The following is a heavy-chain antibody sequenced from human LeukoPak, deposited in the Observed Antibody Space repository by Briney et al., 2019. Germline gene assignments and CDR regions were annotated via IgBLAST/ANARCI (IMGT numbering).Heavy chain of an antibody. D-gene: IGHD3-16*02. J-gene: IGHJ4*02. Sequence: SETLSLTCAVYGGSFSGYYWSWIRQPPGKGLGWIGEINHSGSTNYNPSLKSRVTISVDTSKNQFSLKLSSVTAADTAVYYCARGPSDYVWGSYRLFDYWGQGTLVTVSS. CDR2: INHSGST. CDR1: GGSFSGYY. CDR3: ARGPSDYVWGSYRLFDY. V-gene: IGHV4-34*01.